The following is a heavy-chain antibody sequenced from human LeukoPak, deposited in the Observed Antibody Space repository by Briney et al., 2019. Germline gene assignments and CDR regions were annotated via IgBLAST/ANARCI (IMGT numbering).Heavy chain of an antibody. CDR1: GYTVTSYY. V-gene: IGHV1-46*01. Sequence: GASVKVSCKASGYTVTSYYMHWVRQAPGQGLEWMGIMNPSGGSTSYAQKFQGRVTMTRDTSTSTVYMELSSLRSEDTAVYYCARAPGYCGGDCYEGYFDYWGQGTLVTVSS. CDR3: ARAPGYCGGDCYEGYFDY. CDR2: MNPSGGST. D-gene: IGHD2-21*02. J-gene: IGHJ4*02.